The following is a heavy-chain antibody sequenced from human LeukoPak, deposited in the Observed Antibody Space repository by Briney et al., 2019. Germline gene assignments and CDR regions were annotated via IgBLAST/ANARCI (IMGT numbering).Heavy chain of an antibody. D-gene: IGHD3-3*01. J-gene: IGHJ4*02. CDR2: ISGNGNNI. CDR3: VKDLPQYYDLWSGYYGGFDY. CDR1: GFTFEDYA. Sequence: GGSLRLSCAASGFTFEDYAMHWVRQGPGKGLEWVSLISGNGNNIYYADSVKGRFTISRDNSKNSLYLQMNSLRTEDTALYYCVKDLPQYYDLWSGYYGGFDYWGQGTLVTVSS. V-gene: IGHV3-43*02.